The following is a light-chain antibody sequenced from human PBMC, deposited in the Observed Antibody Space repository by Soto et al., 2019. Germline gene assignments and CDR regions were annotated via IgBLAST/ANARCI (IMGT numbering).Light chain of an antibody. CDR3: SSYSSASSRV. V-gene: IGLV2-14*01. J-gene: IGLJ1*01. CDR2: EVT. CDR1: SSDIGTYDY. Sequence: QSALTQPASVSGSPGQSITISCTGTSSDIGTYDYVSWYQQHPGKAPKLMIYEVTNLPSGVSNRFSASKSGNTASLTISGLQAEDEADYYCSSYSSASSRVFGTGTKGTVL.